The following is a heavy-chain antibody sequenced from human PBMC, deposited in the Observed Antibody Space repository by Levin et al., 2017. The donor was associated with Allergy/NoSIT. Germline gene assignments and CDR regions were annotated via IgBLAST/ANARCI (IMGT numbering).Heavy chain of an antibody. V-gene: IGHV3-73*01. CDR1: GFTFSGSA. CDR3: TRHGPIDYGDRYSYGMDV. J-gene: IGHJ6*02. CDR2: IRSNANSYAT. D-gene: IGHD4-17*01. Sequence: PGGSLRLSCAASGFTFSGSAMHWVRQASGKGLEWVGRIRSNANSYATAHAASVKGRFTISRDDSKNTAYLQMNSLKTEDTAVYYCTRHGPIDYGDRYSYGMDVWGQGTTVTVSS.